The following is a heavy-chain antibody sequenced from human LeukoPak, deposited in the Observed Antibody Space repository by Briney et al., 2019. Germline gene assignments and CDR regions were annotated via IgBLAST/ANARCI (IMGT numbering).Heavy chain of an antibody. V-gene: IGHV3-74*01. Sequence: GGSLRLSCAASGFTFSSYWMHWVRQAPGKGLVWVSCINSDGSSTSYADSVKGRFTISRDNAKNTLYLQMNSLRAEDTAVYYCARHCSGGSCRIKYYFDYWGQGTLVTVSS. CDR3: ARHCSGGSCRIKYYFDY. CDR2: INSDGSST. J-gene: IGHJ4*02. CDR1: GFTFSSYW. D-gene: IGHD2-15*01.